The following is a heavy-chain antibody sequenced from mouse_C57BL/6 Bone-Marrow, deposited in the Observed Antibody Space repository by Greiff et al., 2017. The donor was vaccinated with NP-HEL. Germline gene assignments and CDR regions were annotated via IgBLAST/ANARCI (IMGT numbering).Heavy chain of an antibody. J-gene: IGHJ2*01. CDR2: IYPRSGNT. V-gene: IGHV1-81*01. D-gene: IGHD1-1*02. Sequence: QVQLKESGAELARPGASVKLSCKASGYTFTSYGISWVKQRTGQGLEWIGEIYPRSGNTYYNEKFKGKATLAADKSSSTAYMELRSLTSEDSAVYFCARRRIYGGNYFDYWGQGTTLTVSS. CDR3: ARRRIYGGNYFDY. CDR1: GYTFTSYG.